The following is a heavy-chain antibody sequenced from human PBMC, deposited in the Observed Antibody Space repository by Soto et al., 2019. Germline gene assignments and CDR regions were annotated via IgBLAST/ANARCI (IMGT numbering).Heavy chain of an antibody. D-gene: IGHD1-26*01. Sequence: PWGSLRLSCAASGFTFSGYSMNWFRQAPGKGLEWVSYISSLSSPRYYAESVEGRFIISRDNAKNSLYLQMNSLRDEDTAVYFCAREDILGARSFDYWGQGALVTVSS. CDR2: ISSLSSPR. V-gene: IGHV3-48*02. CDR1: GFTFSGYS. CDR3: AREDILGARSFDY. J-gene: IGHJ4*02.